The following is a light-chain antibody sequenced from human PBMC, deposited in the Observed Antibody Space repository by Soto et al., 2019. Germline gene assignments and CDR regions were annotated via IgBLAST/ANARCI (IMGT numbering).Light chain of an antibody. CDR3: QQSNKWPFT. V-gene: IGKV3-15*01. J-gene: IGKJ2*01. CDR1: QSVSSN. CDR2: VAS. Sequence: EIVMTQSPATLSVSPGERATLSCRASQSVSSNLAWYHQKPGQAPRLLFYVASTRATGIPARFSGNGSGTDFTLTISSLQSEDFAVYYCQQSNKWPFTFGQGTKVEIK.